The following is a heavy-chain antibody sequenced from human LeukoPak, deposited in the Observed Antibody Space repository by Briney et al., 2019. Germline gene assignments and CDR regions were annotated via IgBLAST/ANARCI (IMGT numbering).Heavy chain of an antibody. CDR1: GFTFSSYG. Sequence: LGGSLRLSCAASGFTFSSYGMHWVRQAPGKGLEWVAVISYDGSNKYYADSVKGRFTISRDNSKNTLYLQMNSLRAEDTAVYYCAKLYDSSGYYFGWGQGTLVTVSS. CDR2: ISYDGSNK. D-gene: IGHD3-22*01. CDR3: AKLYDSSGYYFG. J-gene: IGHJ4*02. V-gene: IGHV3-30*18.